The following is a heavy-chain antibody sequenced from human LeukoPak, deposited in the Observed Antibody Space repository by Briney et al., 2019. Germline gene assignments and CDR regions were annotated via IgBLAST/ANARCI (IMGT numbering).Heavy chain of an antibody. CDR3: TRAPLRSATDH. Sequence: SETLSLTCTVSGDSISSYYYTWIRQPPGKGLERIGYVSHSGSTNYNPSLKSRVAMSLDTSKNQFSLKLSSVTAADTAVYYCTRAPLRSATDHWGQGSLVTVSS. CDR2: VSHSGST. CDR1: GDSISSYY. D-gene: IGHD3-10*01. J-gene: IGHJ4*02. V-gene: IGHV4-59*08.